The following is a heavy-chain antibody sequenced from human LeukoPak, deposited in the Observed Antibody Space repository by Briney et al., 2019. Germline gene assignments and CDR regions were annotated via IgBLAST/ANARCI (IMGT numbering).Heavy chain of an antibody. CDR1: GIILSSYW. V-gene: IGHV3-7*01. CDR3: AREFRSGYDSRWFDY. Sequence: GGSLTLSCAASGIILSSYWMSWVRQAPGKGLEWVANIKQDGSEKWYVDSVKGRFTISRDNAKNSLYLQMNSLRVEDTAVYYCAREFRSGYDSRWFDYWGQGTLVTVSS. CDR2: IKQDGSEK. J-gene: IGHJ5*01. D-gene: IGHD3-22*01.